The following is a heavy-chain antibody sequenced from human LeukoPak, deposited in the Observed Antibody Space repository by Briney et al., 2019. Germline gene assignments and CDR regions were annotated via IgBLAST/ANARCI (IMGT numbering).Heavy chain of an antibody. CDR2: ISSGSSYT. Sequence: GGSLRLSCAASGFTVSSNYMSWVRQAPGKGLEWVSYISSGSSYTNNADSVKGRFTISRDNAKNSLYLQMNSLRAEDTAVYYCARGRQPDCWGQGTLVTVSS. J-gene: IGHJ4*02. CDR3: ARGRQPDC. CDR1: GFTVSSNY. D-gene: IGHD2-2*01. V-gene: IGHV3-11*05.